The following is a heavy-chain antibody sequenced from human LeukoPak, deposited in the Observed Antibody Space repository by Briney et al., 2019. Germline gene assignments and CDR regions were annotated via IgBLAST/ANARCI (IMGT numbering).Heavy chain of an antibody. V-gene: IGHV1-46*01. J-gene: IGHJ3*02. D-gene: IGHD1-1*01. Sequence: GASVKVSCKASGYTFTSYYMHWVRQAPGQGLEWMGIINPGAGSTSYAQKFQGRVTMTSDTSTSTVYMQLSSLRSEDTAVYYCARDGNDAFDIGGQGTRVTVSP. CDR2: INPGAGST. CDR1: GYTFTSYY. CDR3: ARDGNDAFDI.